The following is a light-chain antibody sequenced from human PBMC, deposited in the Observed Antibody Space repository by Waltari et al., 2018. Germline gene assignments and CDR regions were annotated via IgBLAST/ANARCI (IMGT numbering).Light chain of an antibody. CDR1: QSISNW. J-gene: IGKJ4*01. CDR3: QQYNSYSLLT. CDR2: KAS. V-gene: IGKV1-5*03. Sequence: QMTQSPSTLSASVGDRVTIPCRASQSISNWLAWYQQKPGKAPKLLIYKASTLESGVPSRFSGSGSGTEFTLTISSLQPDDFATYYCQQYNSYSLLTFGGGTKVEIK.